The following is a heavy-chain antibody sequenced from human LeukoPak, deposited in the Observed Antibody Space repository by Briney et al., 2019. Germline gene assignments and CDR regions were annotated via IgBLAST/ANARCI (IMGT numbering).Heavy chain of an antibody. CDR1: GGSFSGYY. Sequence: PSETLSLTCAVYGGSFSGYYWSWIRQPPGKGLEWIGEINHSGSTNYNPSLKSRVTISVDASKNQFSLKLSSVTAADTAVYYCASNYDSSGYYYYYYGMDVWGQGTTVTVSS. J-gene: IGHJ6*02. D-gene: IGHD3-22*01. CDR2: INHSGST. CDR3: ASNYDSSGYYYYYYGMDV. V-gene: IGHV4-34*01.